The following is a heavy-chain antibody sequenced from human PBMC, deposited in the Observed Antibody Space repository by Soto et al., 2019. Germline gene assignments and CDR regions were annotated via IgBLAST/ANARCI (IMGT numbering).Heavy chain of an antibody. J-gene: IGHJ3*02. CDR3: ASAPDYGDYKYAFDI. D-gene: IGHD4-17*01. CDR2: INHSGST. CDR1: GGSFSGYY. V-gene: IGHV4-34*01. Sequence: QVQLQQWGAGLLKPSETLSLTCAVYGGSFSGYYWSWIRQPPGKGLEWIGEINHSGSTNYNPSLKGLVTISVDTSKSQFSRKLSSVTAADTAVYYCASAPDYGDYKYAFDIWGQGTMVTVSS.